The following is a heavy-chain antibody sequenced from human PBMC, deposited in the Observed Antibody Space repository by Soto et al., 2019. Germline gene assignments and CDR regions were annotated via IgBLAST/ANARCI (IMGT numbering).Heavy chain of an antibody. CDR3: ARGVLEGLYRVFGAFDI. CDR1: GGSISSSNW. J-gene: IGHJ3*02. V-gene: IGHV4-4*02. CDR2: IYHSGRT. Sequence: SENLSLTCAVSGGSISSSNWWSWVRQPPGKGLEWIGEIYHSGRTNYNPSLKSRVTISVDKAKNQFSLKLSSVTAADTAVYYCARGVLEGLYRVFGAFDIWGQGTMVT. D-gene: IGHD3-3*01.